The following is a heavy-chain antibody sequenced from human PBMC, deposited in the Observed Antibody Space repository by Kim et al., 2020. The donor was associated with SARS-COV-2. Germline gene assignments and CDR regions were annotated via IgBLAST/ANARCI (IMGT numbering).Heavy chain of an antibody. Sequence: GGSLRLSCRTSGFTFADNALTWVRQAPGKGLEWIGFISSEAYGGTIRYAASVTGRFTISRDDSKDIAYLQMNSLKAEDTAVYYCARAYYDYLTGYYFDYWGQGTLVTVSS. CDR2: ISSEAYGGTI. D-gene: IGHD3-9*01. CDR1: GFTFADNA. CDR3: ARAYYDYLTGYYFDY. V-gene: IGHV3-49*04. J-gene: IGHJ4*02.